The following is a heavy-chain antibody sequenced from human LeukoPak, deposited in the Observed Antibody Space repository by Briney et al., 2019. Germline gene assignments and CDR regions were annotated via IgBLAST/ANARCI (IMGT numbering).Heavy chain of an antibody. Sequence: GRSLRLSCAVSGLTFSSYGMSWVRQAPGKGLEWGSAITATSSSTHDADSVQGRFTISRDNSKNTLYLQMNSLRPEDTAIYYCAKLFESGTYNNFFHDWGQGTLVTVFS. CDR1: GLTFSSYG. J-gene: IGHJ4*02. CDR3: AKLFESGTYNNFFHD. D-gene: IGHD3-10*01. V-gene: IGHV3-23*01. CDR2: ITATSSST.